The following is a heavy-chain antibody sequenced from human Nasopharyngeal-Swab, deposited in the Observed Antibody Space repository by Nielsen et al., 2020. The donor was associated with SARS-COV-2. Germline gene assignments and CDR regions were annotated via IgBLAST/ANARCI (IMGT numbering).Heavy chain of an antibody. CDR2: ISSSGSTI. D-gene: IGHD3-22*01. V-gene: IGHV3-11*04. CDR3: AREPGYDSSGYALGY. J-gene: IGHJ4*02. CDR1: GDTFSDYY. Sequence: SCAASGDTFSDYYMSWIRQAPGKGLEWVSYISSSGSTIYYADSVKGRFTISRDNAKNSLYLQMNSLRAEDTAVYYCAREPGYDSSGYALGYWGQGTLVTVSS.